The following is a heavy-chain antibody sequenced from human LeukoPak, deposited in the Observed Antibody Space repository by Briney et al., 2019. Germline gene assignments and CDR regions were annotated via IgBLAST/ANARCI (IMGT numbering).Heavy chain of an antibody. D-gene: IGHD4-17*01. CDR2: ISSSGGTI. J-gene: IGHJ4*02. CDR3: ARGTYGDYDY. V-gene: IGHV3-48*04. Sequence: GGSLRLSCAASGFTFSSYSMNWVRQAPGKGLERVSYISSSGGTIFYTDSVKGQFTISRDNAKNSLYLQMNSLRAEDTAVYYCARGTYGDYDYWGQGTLVTVSS. CDR1: GFTFSSYS.